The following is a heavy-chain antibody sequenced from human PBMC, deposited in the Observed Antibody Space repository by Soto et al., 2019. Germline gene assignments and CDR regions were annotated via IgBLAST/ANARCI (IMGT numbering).Heavy chain of an antibody. J-gene: IGHJ4*02. CDR3: AIDLWGYTH. D-gene: IGHD3-16*01. CDR1: GFTFSDNA. V-gene: IGHV3-23*01. Sequence: EVQLLESGGGLVQPGGSLRLSCTASGFTFSDNAMTWARQAPGKGLEWLSGISGGGRGAYYAVSVKGRFSVSRANSNNTLFLQMDSLRVEDTAVYYCAIDLWGYTHWGEGTLVTVSS. CDR2: ISGGGRGA.